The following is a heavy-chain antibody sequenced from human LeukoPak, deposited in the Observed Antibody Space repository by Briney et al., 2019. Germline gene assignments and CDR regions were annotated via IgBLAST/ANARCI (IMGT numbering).Heavy chain of an antibody. CDR1: GGSFSGYY. V-gene: IGHV4-34*01. CDR3: ARGLNYYDSSGHNLFDY. CDR2: INHSGST. D-gene: IGHD3-22*01. J-gene: IGHJ4*02. Sequence: ETLSLTCAVFGGSFSGYYWIWIRQPPGKGLEWIGEINHSGSTNYNPSLKSRVTISVDTSKNQFSLKLSSVTAADTAVYYCARGLNYYDSSGHNLFDYWGQGTLVTVSS.